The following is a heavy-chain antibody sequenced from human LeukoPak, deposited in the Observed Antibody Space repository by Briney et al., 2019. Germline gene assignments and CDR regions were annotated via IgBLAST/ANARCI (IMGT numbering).Heavy chain of an antibody. Sequence: SVKVSCKASGGTFSSYAISWVRQAPGQGLEWMGGIIPIFGTANYAQKFQGRVTITADKSTSTAYVELSSLRSEDTAVYYCARGPIVATIKPRYYFDYWGQGTLVTVSS. J-gene: IGHJ4*02. CDR1: GGTFSSYA. D-gene: IGHD5-12*01. V-gene: IGHV1-69*06. CDR3: ARGPIVATIKPRYYFDY. CDR2: IIPIFGTA.